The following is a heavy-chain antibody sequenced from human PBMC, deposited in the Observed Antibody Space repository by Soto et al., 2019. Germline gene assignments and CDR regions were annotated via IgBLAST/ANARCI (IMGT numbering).Heavy chain of an antibody. CDR1: GYSFTSYW. J-gene: IGHJ6*03. V-gene: IGHV5-51*01. Sequence: GETLKISCNGSGYSFTSYWNGWVRQMPGKGLEWMGIIYPGDSDTRYSPSFQGQVTISADKSISTAYLQWSSLKASDTAMYYCARQGGYCSGGSCYYYYMDVWGKGTTVTVSS. CDR2: IYPGDSDT. D-gene: IGHD2-15*01. CDR3: ARQGGYCSGGSCYYYYMDV.